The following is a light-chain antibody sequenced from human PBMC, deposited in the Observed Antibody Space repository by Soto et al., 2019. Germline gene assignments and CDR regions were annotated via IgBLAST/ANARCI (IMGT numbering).Light chain of an antibody. Sequence: EVELTQSPGTLSLSPGERATLSCRASQSVSSSHLAWYQQKRGQAPRLLIYDTSTRATGIPDRFSGSGSGTDFTLTISRLEPEDFAVYHCQQYGASPWPFGQGTKVEVK. J-gene: IGKJ1*01. CDR1: QSVSSSH. CDR3: QQYGASPWP. V-gene: IGKV3-20*01. CDR2: DTS.